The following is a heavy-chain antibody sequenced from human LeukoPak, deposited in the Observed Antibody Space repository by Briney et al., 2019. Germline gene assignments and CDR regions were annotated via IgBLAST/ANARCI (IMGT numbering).Heavy chain of an antibody. Sequence: ASVKVSCKASGYTFTSYDINWVRQAPGQGPEWVGWMDPDSGNRGYAPKFQGRVTMTRNTSISTSYMELSSLRSEDTAVYYCARGGLLDYMDVWGKGTTVTISS. CDR1: GYTFTSYD. V-gene: IGHV1-8*01. D-gene: IGHD2-15*01. J-gene: IGHJ6*03. CDR2: MDPDSGNR. CDR3: ARGGLLDYMDV.